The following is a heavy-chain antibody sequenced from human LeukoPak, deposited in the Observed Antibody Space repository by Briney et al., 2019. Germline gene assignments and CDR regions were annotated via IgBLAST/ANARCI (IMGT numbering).Heavy chain of an antibody. Sequence: TSGGSLRLSCAASGFTFSDYYMSWIRQAPGKGLEWVSYISSSGSTIYYADSVKGRFTISRDNAKNSLYLQMNSLRAEDTAVYYCARDVWLVTPDYWGQGTLVTVSS. CDR1: GFTFSDYY. D-gene: IGHD6-19*01. CDR3: ARDVWLVTPDY. V-gene: IGHV3-11*01. CDR2: ISSSGSTI. J-gene: IGHJ4*02.